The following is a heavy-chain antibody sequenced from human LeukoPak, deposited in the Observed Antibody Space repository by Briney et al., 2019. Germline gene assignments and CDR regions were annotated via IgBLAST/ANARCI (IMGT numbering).Heavy chain of an antibody. CDR1: GFTFSSFE. V-gene: IGHV3-48*03. J-gene: IGHJ4*02. Sequence: GGSLRLSCAASGFTFSSFEMHWVRQAPGKGLEWVSYIRNTDNTIYYSDSVKGRFTISRDSAKNSLYLQMNGLRAEDTAIYFCAREGNYYFDYWGQGTLVTVSS. CDR2: IRNTDNTI. D-gene: IGHD1-7*01. CDR3: AREGNYYFDY.